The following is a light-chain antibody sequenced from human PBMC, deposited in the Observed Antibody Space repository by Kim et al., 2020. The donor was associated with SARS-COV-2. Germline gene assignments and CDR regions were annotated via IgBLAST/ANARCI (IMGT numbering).Light chain of an antibody. V-gene: IGKV1-12*01. CDR2: STS. CDR3: QQLNAFPLT. J-gene: IGKJ4*01. CDR1: ESIGSW. Sequence: ASGGDRVTITCRASESIGSWLAWYQQKPGEAPSLLIYSTSNLHSGVPSRFSGSGYGTDFTLTVSSLQPEDSAVYYCQQLNAFPLTFGGGTKVDIK.